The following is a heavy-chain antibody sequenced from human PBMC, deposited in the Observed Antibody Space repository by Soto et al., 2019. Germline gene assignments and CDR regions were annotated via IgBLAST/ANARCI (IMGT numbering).Heavy chain of an antibody. CDR2: IIPIFGTA. D-gene: IGHD3-10*01. V-gene: IGHV1-69*13. CDR3: ARAPLGYITMVRGVIIYDAFDI. J-gene: IGHJ3*02. Sequence: SVKVSCKASGGTFSSYAISWVRQAPGEGLEWMGGIIPIFGTANYAQKFQGRVTITADESTSTAYMELSSLRSEDTAVYYCARAPLGYITMVRGVIIYDAFDIWGQGTMVTVSS. CDR1: GGTFSSYA.